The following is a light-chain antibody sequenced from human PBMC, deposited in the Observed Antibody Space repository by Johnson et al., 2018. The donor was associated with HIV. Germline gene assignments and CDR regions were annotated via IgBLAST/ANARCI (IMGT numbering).Light chain of an antibody. CDR2: ENN. V-gene: IGLV1-51*02. J-gene: IGLJ1*01. CDR3: GTWASSLSAGYV. Sequence: QSVLTQSPSVSAAPGQKVTISCSGSSSNIGNNYVSWYQQLPGTAPKLLIYENNKRPSGIPDRFSGSKSGTSATLGITGLQTGDEADYYCGTWASSLSAGYVFGTGTKVTGL. CDR1: SSNIGNNY.